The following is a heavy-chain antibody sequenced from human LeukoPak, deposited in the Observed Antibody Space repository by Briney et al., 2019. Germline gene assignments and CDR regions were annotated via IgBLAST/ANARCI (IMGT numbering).Heavy chain of an antibody. CDR2: IYPGDSDT. Sequence: GESLKISCKGSGYSFISNWIGWVRQMPGKGLEWMGIIYPGDSDTRYSPSFQGQVTISADKSISTAYLQWGSLKASDTAMYYCASFGIAAAGTVDYWGQGTLVTVSS. CDR3: ASFGIAAAGTVDY. D-gene: IGHD6-13*01. V-gene: IGHV5-51*01. CDR1: GYSFISNW. J-gene: IGHJ4*02.